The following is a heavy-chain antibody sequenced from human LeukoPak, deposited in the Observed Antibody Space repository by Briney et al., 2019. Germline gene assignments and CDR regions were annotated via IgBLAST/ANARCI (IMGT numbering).Heavy chain of an antibody. CDR2: IIPIFGTA. Sequence: ASVKVSCKASGGTFSSYAISWVRQAPGQGLEWMGRIIPIFGTANYAQKFQGRVTITTDESTSTAYMELSSLRSEDTAVNYCARDEWAAAGAVDYWGQGTLVTVSS. J-gene: IGHJ4*02. CDR3: ARDEWAAAGAVDY. V-gene: IGHV1-69*05. D-gene: IGHD6-13*01. CDR1: GGTFSSYA.